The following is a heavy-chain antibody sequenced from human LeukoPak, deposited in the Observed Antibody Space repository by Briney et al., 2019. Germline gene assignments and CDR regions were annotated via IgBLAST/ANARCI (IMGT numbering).Heavy chain of an antibody. CDR3: ARVVVYSSGWYENNWFDP. J-gene: IGHJ5*02. V-gene: IGHV4-59*11. CDR1: GGSISSHY. Sequence: SETLSLTCTVSGGSISSHYWSWIRQPPGKGLEWIGYIYYSGSTNYNPSLKSRVTISVDTSKNQFSLKLSSATAADTAVYYCARVVVYSSGWYENNWFDPWGQGTLVTVSS. D-gene: IGHD6-19*01. CDR2: IYYSGST.